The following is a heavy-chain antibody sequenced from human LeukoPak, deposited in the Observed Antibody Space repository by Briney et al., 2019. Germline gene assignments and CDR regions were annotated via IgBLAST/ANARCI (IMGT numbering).Heavy chain of an antibody. Sequence: SETLSLTCIVSGGSISSSIYYWAWVRQPPGKGLEWIGTVFYNGATQYSPSLRSRVTISIDTSTNQFSLKLSSVTAADTAVYYCAGHSYYYGSGSFDYWGQGTLVTVSS. V-gene: IGHV4-39*07. CDR2: VFYNGAT. D-gene: IGHD3-10*01. CDR1: GGSISSSIYY. CDR3: AGHSYYYGSGSFDY. J-gene: IGHJ4*02.